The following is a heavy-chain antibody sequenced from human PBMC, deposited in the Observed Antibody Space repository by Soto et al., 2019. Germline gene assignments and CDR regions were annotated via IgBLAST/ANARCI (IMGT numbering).Heavy chain of an antibody. V-gene: IGHV1-69*08. CDR2: IIPILGIA. Sequence: QVQLVQSGAEVKKPGSSVKVSCKASGGTFSSYTISWVRQAPGQGLEWMGRIIPILGIANYAQKFQGRVTITADKSTSTAYIELRSLRPDDTAVYYCARDQAYGMDVWGQGTTVTVSS. CDR3: ARDQAYGMDV. CDR1: GGTFSSYT. J-gene: IGHJ6*02. D-gene: IGHD2-8*01.